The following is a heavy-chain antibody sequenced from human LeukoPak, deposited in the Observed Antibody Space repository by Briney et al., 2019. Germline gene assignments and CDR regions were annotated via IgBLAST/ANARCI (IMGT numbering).Heavy chain of an antibody. V-gene: IGHV1-69*05. D-gene: IGHD1-26*01. Sequence: SVKVSCKASGGTFSSYAISWVRQAPGQGLEWMGGIIPIFGTANYAQKFQGRVTITTDESTSTAYMELSSLRSEDTAVYYCARDGAVGATQVSYFDYWGQGTLVTVSS. CDR3: ARDGAVGATQVSYFDY. J-gene: IGHJ4*02. CDR2: IIPIFGTA. CDR1: GGTFSSYA.